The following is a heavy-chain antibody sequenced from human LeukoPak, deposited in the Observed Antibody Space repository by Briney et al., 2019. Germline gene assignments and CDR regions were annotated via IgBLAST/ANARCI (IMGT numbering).Heavy chain of an antibody. CDR3: ARGPINWFDP. CDR2: MSPNSGNT. Sequence: GGSVRVSCTASGYIFTSYDINWVRQATGQGLEWMGRMSPNSGNTAYAEKFQGRVTMTRDTSINTAYMDLSSLTSEDTAVYYCARGPINWFDPWGQGTLVTVSS. J-gene: IGHJ5*02. CDR1: GYIFTSYD. V-gene: IGHV1-8*01.